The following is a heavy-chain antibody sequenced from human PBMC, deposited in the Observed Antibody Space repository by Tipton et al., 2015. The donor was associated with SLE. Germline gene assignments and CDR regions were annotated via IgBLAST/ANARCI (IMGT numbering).Heavy chain of an antibody. V-gene: IGHV4-59*01. Sequence: TLSLTCAVYGGSFSGYHWSWIRQPPGKGLEWIGYIYYSGSTNYNPSLKSRVTISVDTSKNQFSLKLSSVTAADTAVYYCARGDCSSTSCLDYWGQGTLVTVSS. J-gene: IGHJ4*02. D-gene: IGHD2-2*01. CDR3: ARGDCSSTSCLDY. CDR1: GGSFSGYH. CDR2: IYYSGST.